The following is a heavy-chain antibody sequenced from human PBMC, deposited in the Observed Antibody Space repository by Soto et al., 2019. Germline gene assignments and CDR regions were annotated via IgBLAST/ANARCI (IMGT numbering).Heavy chain of an antibody. Sequence: GASVKVSCKASGYTFTSYDINWVRQATGQGIEWMGWMNPNSGNTGYAQKFQGRVTMTRNTSISTAYMELSSLRSEDTAVYYCARGASVLRFLEWLKDYYYYYYMDVWGKGTTVTVSS. J-gene: IGHJ6*03. V-gene: IGHV1-8*01. CDR3: ARGASVLRFLEWLKDYYYYYYMDV. CDR1: GYTFTSYD. CDR2: MNPNSGNT. D-gene: IGHD3-3*01.